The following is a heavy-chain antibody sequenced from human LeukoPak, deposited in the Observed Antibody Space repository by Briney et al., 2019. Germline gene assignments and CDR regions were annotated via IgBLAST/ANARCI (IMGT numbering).Heavy chain of an antibody. V-gene: IGHV4-59*01. CDR2: IYHTGST. D-gene: IGHD6-13*01. CDR1: GDSISSYY. J-gene: IGHJ4*02. CDR3: ARDLGSAGLFDY. Sequence: SETLSLTCTVSGDSISSYYWSWIRQPPGKGLEWVGFIYHTGSTNYNPSLQSRVTISVDTSKKQFSLKLSSVTAADTAVYYCARDLGSAGLFDYWGQGTLATVSS.